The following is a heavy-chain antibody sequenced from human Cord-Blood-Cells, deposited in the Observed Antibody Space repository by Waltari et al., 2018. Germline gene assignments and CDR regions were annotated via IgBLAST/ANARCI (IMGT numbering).Heavy chain of an antibody. CDR3: ATTSQYGSGSYFAFDI. J-gene: IGHJ3*02. D-gene: IGHD3-10*01. V-gene: IGHV4-59*01. CDR1: GGSIRSYY. Sequence: QVQLQESGPGLVKPSETVSLTCTVTGGSIRSYYWSWIRQPPGKGLEWIGYIYYSGSTNYNPSLKSRVTISVDTSKNQLSLKLSSVTAADTAVYYCATTSQYGSGSYFAFDIWGQGTMVTVSS. CDR2: IYYSGST.